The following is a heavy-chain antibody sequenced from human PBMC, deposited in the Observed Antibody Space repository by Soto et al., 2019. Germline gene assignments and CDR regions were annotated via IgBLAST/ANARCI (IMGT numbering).Heavy chain of an antibody. CDR2: INPNSGGT. Sequence: ASVKVSCKASGYTFSDYYIHWVRQAPGQGLEWMGWINPNSGGTKYAPKFQGGVTMTRDTSITTAYMELSRLRSGDTAVYYCAREPATATPGGVDFWGHGPLATVPP. J-gene: IGHJ4*01. D-gene: IGHD1-1*01. CDR3: AREPATATPGGVDF. V-gene: IGHV1-2*02. CDR1: GYTFSDYY.